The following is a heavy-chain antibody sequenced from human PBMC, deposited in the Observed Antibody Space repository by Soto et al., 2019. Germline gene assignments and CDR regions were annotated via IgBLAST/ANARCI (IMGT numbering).Heavy chain of an antibody. CDR2: IWYDGSNK. CDR1: GFTFSSYG. CDR3: AREFRRGPFDY. Sequence: GGSLRLSCAASGFTFSSYGMHWVRQAPGNGLEWVAVIWYDGSNKYNADSVKGRFTISRDNSKNTLYLQMNSLRAEDTAGYYSAREFRRGPFDYWGQGSLVTVSS. J-gene: IGHJ4*02. V-gene: IGHV3-33*01.